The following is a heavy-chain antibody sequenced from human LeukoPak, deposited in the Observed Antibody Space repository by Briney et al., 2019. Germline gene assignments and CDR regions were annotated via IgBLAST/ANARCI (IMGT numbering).Heavy chain of an antibody. Sequence: PGGSLRLSCVASGFTFSSYSMNWVRPAPGKGLEWVSSISSSSYIYYADSVKGRFTISRDNAKNSLYLQMNSLRAEDTAVYYCARDWVGATEFDYWGQGTLVTVSS. V-gene: IGHV3-21*01. CDR2: ISSSSYI. J-gene: IGHJ4*02. CDR1: GFTFSSYS. CDR3: ARDWVGATEFDY. D-gene: IGHD1-26*01.